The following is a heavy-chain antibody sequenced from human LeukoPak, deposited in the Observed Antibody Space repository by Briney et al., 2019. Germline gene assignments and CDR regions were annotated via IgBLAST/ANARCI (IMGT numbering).Heavy chain of an antibody. CDR3: ARKGYSYGYFNY. CDR2: INHSGST. V-gene: IGHV4-34*01. J-gene: IGHJ4*02. CDR1: GGSFSGYY. D-gene: IGHD5-18*01. Sequence: SETLSLTCAVYGGSFSGYYWGWIRQPPGKGLEWIGEINHSGSTNYNPSLKSRVTVSVDTSKNQFSLKLNSVTAADTAVYYCARKGYSYGYFNYWGRGTLVTVSS.